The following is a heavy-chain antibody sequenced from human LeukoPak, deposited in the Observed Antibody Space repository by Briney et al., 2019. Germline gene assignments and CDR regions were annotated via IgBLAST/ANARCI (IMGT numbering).Heavy chain of an antibody. D-gene: IGHD3-16*01. CDR3: ARGRAYSTFDY. J-gene: IGHJ4*02. CDR2: ISSSSSNI. CDR1: GFTFSSYS. V-gene: IGHV3-48*01. Sequence: GGSLRLSCAASGFTFSSYSMNWVRQAPGKGLAWVSYISSSSSNIYKADAVKGRFTISRDNAKNSLYLQMNSLRAEDTAVYYCARGRAYSTFDYWGQGTLVTVSS.